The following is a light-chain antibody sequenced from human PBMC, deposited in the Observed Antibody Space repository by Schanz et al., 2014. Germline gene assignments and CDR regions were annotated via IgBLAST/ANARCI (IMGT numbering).Light chain of an antibody. CDR2: WAS. CDR3: QHYYSPPIT. Sequence: DIVMTQSPDSLAVSLGERATIHCKSSQSVLYSSNNKNYLAWYQQKPGQPPKLLIYWASTRESGVPDRFSGSGSGTDFSLTISSLQAEDVAVYYCQHYYSPPITFGQGTRLEIK. J-gene: IGKJ5*01. CDR1: QSVLYSSNNKNY. V-gene: IGKV4-1*01.